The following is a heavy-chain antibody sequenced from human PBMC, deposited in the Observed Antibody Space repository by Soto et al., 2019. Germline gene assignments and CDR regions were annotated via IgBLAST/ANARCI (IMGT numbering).Heavy chain of an antibody. D-gene: IGHD2-21*02. J-gene: IGHJ4*02. CDR2: IVVGSGNT. CDR1: GFTFTSSA. Sequence: SVKVSCKASGFTFTSSAVQWMRQARGQRLEWIGWIVVGSGNTNYAQKFQERVTITRDMSTSTAYMELSSLRSEDTAVYYCAAEPTPYCGGDCIDYWGQGTLVTVSS. V-gene: IGHV1-58*01. CDR3: AAEPTPYCGGDCIDY.